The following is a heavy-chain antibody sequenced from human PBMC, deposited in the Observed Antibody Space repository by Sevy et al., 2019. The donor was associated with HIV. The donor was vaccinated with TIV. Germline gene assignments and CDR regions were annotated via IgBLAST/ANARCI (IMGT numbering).Heavy chain of an antibody. Sequence: GESLRLSCAASGFIFDYYGMHWVRQAPGKGLEWVALISHDGSKKYYADSVKGRFTISRDNSKNTLYLQMNTLRRDDTAAYFCTKDPPVYGDFPYGMDVWGQGTTVTVSS. J-gene: IGHJ6*02. D-gene: IGHD4-17*01. CDR2: ISHDGSKK. CDR1: GFIFDYYG. V-gene: IGHV3-30*18. CDR3: TKDPPVYGDFPYGMDV.